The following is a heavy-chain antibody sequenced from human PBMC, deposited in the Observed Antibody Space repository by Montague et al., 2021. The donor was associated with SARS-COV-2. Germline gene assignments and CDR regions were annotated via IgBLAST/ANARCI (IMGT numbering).Heavy chain of an antibody. CDR1: GFTFSSYA. Sequence: SLRLSCAASGFTFSSYAMHWVRQAPGKGLEWVAVISYDGSNKYYADSVKGRFTISRDNSKNTLYLQMNSLRAVDTAVYYCARVIVVGYYGMDVWGQGTTVTVSS. CDR2: ISYDGSNK. V-gene: IGHV3-30-3*01. D-gene: IGHD3-22*01. CDR3: ARVIVVGYYGMDV. J-gene: IGHJ6*02.